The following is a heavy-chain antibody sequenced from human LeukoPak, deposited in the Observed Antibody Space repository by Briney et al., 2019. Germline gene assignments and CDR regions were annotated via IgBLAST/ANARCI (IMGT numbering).Heavy chain of an antibody. J-gene: IGHJ4*02. Sequence: AASVKVSCKASGGTFSSYAISWVRQAPGQGLEWMGGIIPIFGTANYAQKFQGRVTITTDESTSTAYMELSSLRSEDTAVYYCARVDLGGDGCNLDYWGQGTLVTVSS. D-gene: IGHD5-24*01. V-gene: IGHV1-69*05. CDR1: GGTFSSYA. CDR2: IIPIFGTA. CDR3: ARVDLGGDGCNLDY.